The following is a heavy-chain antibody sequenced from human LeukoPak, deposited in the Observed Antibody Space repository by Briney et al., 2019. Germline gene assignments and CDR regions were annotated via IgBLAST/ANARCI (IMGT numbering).Heavy chain of an antibody. CDR2: ISSGSTYI. D-gene: IGHD3-10*01. J-gene: IGHJ3*02. CDR3: ARGRSITLLRGVAMSDGFDI. CDR1: GFSFSTYY. V-gene: IGHV3-21*01. Sequence: GGSLRLSCAASGFSFSTYYVNWVRQAPGKGLEWVSCISSGSTYIFYADSVRGRFAISRDNAKNSLYLQMNSLRAEDTAVYYCARGRSITLLRGVAMSDGFDIWGQGAVVAVSS.